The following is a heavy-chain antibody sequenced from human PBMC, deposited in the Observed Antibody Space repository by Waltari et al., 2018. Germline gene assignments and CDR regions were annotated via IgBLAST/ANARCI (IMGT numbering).Heavy chain of an antibody. D-gene: IGHD2-8*01. CDR2: IIPILGIA. CDR1: GGTFSSYT. V-gene: IGHV1-69*02. J-gene: IGHJ4*02. Sequence: QVQLVQSGAEVKKPGSSVKVSCKASGGTFSSYTISWVRQAPGQGLEWMGRIIPILGIANYAQKFQGRVTITADKSTSTAYRELSSLRSEDTAVYYCASQWGRDGPDYWGQGTLVTVSS. CDR3: ASQWGRDGPDY.